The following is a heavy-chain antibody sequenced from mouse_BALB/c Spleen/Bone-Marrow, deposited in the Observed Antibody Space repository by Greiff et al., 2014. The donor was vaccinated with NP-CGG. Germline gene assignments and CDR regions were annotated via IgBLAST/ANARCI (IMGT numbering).Heavy chain of an antibody. J-gene: IGHJ3*01. CDR1: GCTFTSYW. V-gene: IGHV1-5*01. D-gene: IGHD2-14*01. Sequence: VQLQQSGTVLARPGASVKMSCKASGCTFTSYWMHWVKQRPGQGLEWIGAIYPGNSDTSYNQKFKGKAKLTAVTSTSTAYMELSSLTNEDSAVYYCTRYYYRFSAWFAYWGQGTLVTVSA. CDR2: IYPGNSDT. CDR3: TRYYYRFSAWFAY.